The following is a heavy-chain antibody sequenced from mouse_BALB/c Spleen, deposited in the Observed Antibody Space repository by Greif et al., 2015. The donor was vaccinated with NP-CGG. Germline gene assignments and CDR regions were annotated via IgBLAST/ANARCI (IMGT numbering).Heavy chain of an antibody. D-gene: IGHD1-1*01. CDR2: IDPANGNT. J-gene: IGHJ3*01. V-gene: IGHV14-3*02. CDR1: GFNIKDTY. CDR3: APYYYGSSVFAY. Sequence: EVQLQQSGAEVVKPGASVKLSCTASGFNIKDTYMHWVRQRPEQGLEWIGRIDPANGNTKYDPKFQGKATITADTSSNTAYLQLSSLTSEDTAVYYCAPYYYGSSVFAYWGQGTLVTVSA.